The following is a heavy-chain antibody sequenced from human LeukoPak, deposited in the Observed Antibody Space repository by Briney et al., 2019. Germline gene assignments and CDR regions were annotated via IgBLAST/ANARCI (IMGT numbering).Heavy chain of an antibody. Sequence: GSPVKVSCKASGGTFSSYAISWVRQAPGQGLEWMGGIIPIFGTANYAQKFHGRVTITADKSTSTAYMELSSLRSEDTAVYYCARVAAAGPDYWGQGTLVTVSS. V-gene: IGHV1-69*06. CDR2: IIPIFGTA. CDR1: GGTFSSYA. CDR3: ARVAAAGPDY. J-gene: IGHJ4*02. D-gene: IGHD6-13*01.